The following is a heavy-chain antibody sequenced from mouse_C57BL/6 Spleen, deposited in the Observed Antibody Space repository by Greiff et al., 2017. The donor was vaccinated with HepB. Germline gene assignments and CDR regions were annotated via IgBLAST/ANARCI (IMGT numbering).Heavy chain of an antibody. CDR3: ARHPPYGYAMDY. Sequence: VMLVESGPGLVAPSQSLSITCTVSGFSLTSYGVHWVRQPPGKGLEWLVVIWSDGSTTYNSALKSILSISKDNSKSQVFLKMNSHQTDDTAMYYCARHPPYGYAMDYWGQGTSVTVSS. CDR2: IWSDGST. V-gene: IGHV2-6-1*01. CDR1: GFSLTSYG. J-gene: IGHJ4*01. D-gene: IGHD1-1*01.